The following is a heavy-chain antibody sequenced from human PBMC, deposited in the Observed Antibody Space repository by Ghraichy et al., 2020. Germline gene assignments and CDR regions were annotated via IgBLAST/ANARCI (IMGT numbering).Heavy chain of an antibody. CDR3: ARILLSSRHDAFDI. D-gene: IGHD2-2*01. Sequence: LSLTCAASGFTFSSYAMHWVRQAPGKGLEWVAVISYDGSNKYYADSVKGRFTISRDNSKNTLYLQMNSLRAEDTAVYYCARILLSSRHDAFDIWGQGTMVTVSS. V-gene: IGHV3-30-3*01. CDR2: ISYDGSNK. J-gene: IGHJ3*02. CDR1: GFTFSSYA.